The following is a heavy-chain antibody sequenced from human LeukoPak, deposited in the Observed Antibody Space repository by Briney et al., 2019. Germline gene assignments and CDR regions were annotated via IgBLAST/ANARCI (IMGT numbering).Heavy chain of an antibody. CDR1: GFTFSNAW. CDR3: AVKRGGYAPFDY. V-gene: IGHV3-15*01. J-gene: IGHJ4*02. CDR2: IKSKTDGGTT. Sequence: RPGGSLRLSCAASGFTFSNAWMSWVRQAPGKGLEWVGRIKSKTDGGTTDYAAPVKGRFTISRDDSKNMLYLQMNSLRAEDTAVYYCAVKRGGYAPFDYWGQGTLVTVSS. D-gene: IGHD5-24*01.